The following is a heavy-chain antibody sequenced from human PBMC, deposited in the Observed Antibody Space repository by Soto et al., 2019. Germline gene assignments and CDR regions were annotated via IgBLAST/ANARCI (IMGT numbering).Heavy chain of an antibody. CDR2: IIPIFGTA. J-gene: IGHJ6*02. CDR1: GGTFSSYA. V-gene: IGHV1-69*06. Sequence: SVKVSCKASGGTFSSYAISWVRQAPGQGLEWMGGIIPIFGTANYAQKFQGRVTITADKSTSTAYMKLSSLSSEDTAVYYCATDQQKYNPSFYHYYAMDLWGQGTTVTVSS. D-gene: IGHD1-20*01. CDR3: ATDQQKYNPSFYHYYAMDL.